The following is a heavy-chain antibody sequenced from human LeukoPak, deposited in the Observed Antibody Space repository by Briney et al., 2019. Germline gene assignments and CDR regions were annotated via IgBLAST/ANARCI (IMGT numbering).Heavy chain of an antibody. V-gene: IGHV4-4*09. CDR2: IYTSGST. D-gene: IGHD2-2*01. CDR1: GSISGYY. Sequence: SETLSLTCTVSGSISGYYWSWIRPPPGKGLEWIGYIYTSGSTNYNPSLESRVTISVDTSKNQFSLDLSSVTAADTAVYYCARQKCTSASCLTKNAFDIWGQGTMVTVSS. CDR3: ARQKCTSASCLTKNAFDI. J-gene: IGHJ3*02.